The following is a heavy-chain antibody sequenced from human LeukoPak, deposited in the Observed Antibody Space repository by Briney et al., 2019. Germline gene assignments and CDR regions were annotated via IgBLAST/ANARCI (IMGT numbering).Heavy chain of an antibody. CDR2: TIGSGDSK. CDR3: ASLYNDYGDY. J-gene: IGHJ4*02. Sequence: PGGSLRLSCAASGFTFRNYGMSWVRQAPGKGLEWVSGTIGSGDSKFYADPVKGRFTISRDNSRNTLYLHMNSLRVDDTAVYYCASLYNDYGDYWGQGALVTVSP. CDR1: GFTFRNYG. D-gene: IGHD5-24*01. V-gene: IGHV3-23*01.